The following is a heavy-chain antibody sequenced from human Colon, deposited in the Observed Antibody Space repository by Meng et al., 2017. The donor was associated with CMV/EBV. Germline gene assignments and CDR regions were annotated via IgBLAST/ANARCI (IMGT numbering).Heavy chain of an antibody. V-gene: IGHV3-48*03. Sequence: GGSLRLSCEASGFMFSAHEMNWVRQAPGKGLEWVSRISDSGTSIYYADSVKGRFSISRDDSNGSLYLQMNSLKHEDTAVYYCVRDGRMYAFDYWGQGTLVTVSS. CDR3: VRDGRMYAFDY. D-gene: IGHD2-8*01. CDR1: GFMFSAHE. CDR2: ISDSGTSI. J-gene: IGHJ4*02.